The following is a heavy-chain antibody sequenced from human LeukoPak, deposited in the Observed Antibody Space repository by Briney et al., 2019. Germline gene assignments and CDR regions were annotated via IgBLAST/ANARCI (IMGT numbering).Heavy chain of an antibody. CDR3: ARVILTGYFGCDY. CDR1: GYTFTGYY. Sequence: ASVKVSCKASGYTFTGYYMHWVRQAPGQGLEWMGWINPNSGGTNYAQKFQGRVTMTRDTSISTAYMELSRLRSDDTAVYYCARVILTGYFGCDYWGQGIQVTVSS. V-gene: IGHV1-2*02. D-gene: IGHD3-9*01. CDR2: INPNSGGT. J-gene: IGHJ4*02.